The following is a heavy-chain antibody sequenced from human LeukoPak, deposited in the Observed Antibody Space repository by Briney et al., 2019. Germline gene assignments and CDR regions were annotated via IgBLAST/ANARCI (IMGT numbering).Heavy chain of an antibody. CDR3: ARDALGALGY. J-gene: IGHJ4*02. CDR2: ISSSSSYI. D-gene: IGHD3-16*01. Sequence: GGSLRLSCAASAFTFSSYSMNWVRQAPGKGLEWVSSISSSSSYIYYADSVKGRFTISRDNAKNSLYLQVNSLRAEDTAVYYCARDALGALGYWGQGTLVTVSS. CDR1: AFTFSSYS. V-gene: IGHV3-21*01.